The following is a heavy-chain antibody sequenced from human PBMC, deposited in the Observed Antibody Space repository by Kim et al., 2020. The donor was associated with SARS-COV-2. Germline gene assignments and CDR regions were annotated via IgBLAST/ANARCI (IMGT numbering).Heavy chain of an antibody. V-gene: IGHV4-39*01. Sequence: SETLSLTCTVSGGSISSSSYYWGWIRQPPGKGLEWIGSIYYSGSTYYNPSLKSRVTISVDTSKNQFSLKLSSVTATDTAVYYCARMGPYDFWSGYLENWFDPWGQGTLVTVSS. CDR3: ARMGPYDFWSGYLENWFDP. CDR2: IYYSGST. CDR1: GGSISSSSYY. D-gene: IGHD3-3*01. J-gene: IGHJ5*02.